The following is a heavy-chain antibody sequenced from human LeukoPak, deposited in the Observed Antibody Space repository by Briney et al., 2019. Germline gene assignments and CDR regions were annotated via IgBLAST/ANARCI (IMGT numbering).Heavy chain of an antibody. CDR2: ISYDGSNK. D-gene: IGHD6-25*01. CDR1: GFTFSSYA. J-gene: IGHJ3*02. Sequence: PGGSLRLSCAASGFTFSSYAMHWVRQAPGKGLEWVAVISYDGSNKYYADSVKGRFTISRDNSKNTLYLQMNSLRAEDTAVYYCAREGFAHGSAFDIWGQGTMVTVSS. V-gene: IGHV3-30-3*01. CDR3: AREGFAHGSAFDI.